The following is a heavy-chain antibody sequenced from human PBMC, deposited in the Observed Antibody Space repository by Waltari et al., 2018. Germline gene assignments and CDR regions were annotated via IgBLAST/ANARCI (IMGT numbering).Heavy chain of an antibody. CDR1: GFTFSSYG. V-gene: IGHV3-30*02. D-gene: IGHD3-10*01. J-gene: IGHJ4*02. CDR3: AKGAGFGELGIDY. Sequence: QVQLVESGGGVVQPGGSLRLSCAASGFTFSSYGMHWVRQAPGKGLEGVAFIRYDGSNKYYADSVKGRFTISRDNSKNTLYLQMNSLRAEDTAVYYCAKGAGFGELGIDYWGQGTLVTVSS. CDR2: IRYDGSNK.